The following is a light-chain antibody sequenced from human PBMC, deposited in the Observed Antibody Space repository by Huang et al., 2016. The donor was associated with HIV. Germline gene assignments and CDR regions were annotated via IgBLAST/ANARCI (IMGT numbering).Light chain of an antibody. CDR1: QSVNNK. CDR3: QQYNNWPPWT. J-gene: IGKJ1*01. V-gene: IGKV3-15*01. Sequence: EVVMTQSPVTLSVSPGERATLSCRASQSVNNKLAWFQQEPGQAPRHLIHDASIRATGIPDRFSGSGSGTEFALTISSLQSEDFAVYYCQQYNNWPPWTFGQGTKVEIK. CDR2: DAS.